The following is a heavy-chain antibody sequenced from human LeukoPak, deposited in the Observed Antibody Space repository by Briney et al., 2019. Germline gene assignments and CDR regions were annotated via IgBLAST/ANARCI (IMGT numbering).Heavy chain of an antibody. D-gene: IGHD3-10*01. Sequence: SETLSLTCTVSGGSISSSSYYWSWIRQPAGKRLEWIGRIYTSGSTNYNPSLKSRVTISVDTSKNQFSLKLSSVTAADTAVYYCARDRGLGYWGQGTQVTVSS. CDR3: ARDRGLGY. CDR1: GGSISSSSYY. J-gene: IGHJ4*02. CDR2: IYTSGST. V-gene: IGHV4-61*02.